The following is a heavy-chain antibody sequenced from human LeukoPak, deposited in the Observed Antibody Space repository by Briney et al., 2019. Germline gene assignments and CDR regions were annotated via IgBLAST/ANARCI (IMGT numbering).Heavy chain of an antibody. J-gene: IGHJ4*02. V-gene: IGHV3-66*01. Sequence: AGGSLRLSCAASGFTVIGNYMTWVRQAPGKGLEWVSVIYSGGSTYYADSVKGRFTISRDNSKNTLYLQMDSLKAEDSAVYYCARGRLSAYTFDYWGQGTLVTVSS. CDR1: GFTVIGNY. D-gene: IGHD3-16*01. CDR2: IYSGGST. CDR3: ARGRLSAYTFDY.